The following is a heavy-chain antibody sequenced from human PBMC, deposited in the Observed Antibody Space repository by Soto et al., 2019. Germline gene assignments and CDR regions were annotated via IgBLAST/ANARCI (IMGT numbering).Heavy chain of an antibody. D-gene: IGHD3-16*01. CDR3: ARTAPMDAGDKYYYDC. CDR1: GATFSTFG. J-gene: IGHJ4*02. CDR2: IIPFFGTA. Sequence: QVQLVQSGAEVKKTGSSVKVSCKTPGATFSTFGISWVRQAPGQGLEWMGGIIPFFGTAEYSQKFEDRITVTADESTNTVYMDLRSLTSEDTAIYYCARTAPMDAGDKYYYDCWGQGALVTVSS. V-gene: IGHV1-69*01.